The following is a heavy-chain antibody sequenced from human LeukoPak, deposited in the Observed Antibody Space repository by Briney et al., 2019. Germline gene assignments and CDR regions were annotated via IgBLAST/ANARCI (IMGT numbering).Heavy chain of an antibody. CDR3: ARVGMGLWPNPYYYYYGMDV. CDR2: IYYSGST. CDR1: GGSISSSSYY. J-gene: IGHJ6*02. Sequence: SETLSLTCTVSGGSISSSSYYWGRIRQPPGKGLEWIGYIYYSGSTNYNPSLKSRVTISVDTSKNQFSLKLSSVTAADTAVYYCARVGMGLWPNPYYYYYGMDVWGQGTTVTVSS. D-gene: IGHD2/OR15-2a*01. V-gene: IGHV4-61*05.